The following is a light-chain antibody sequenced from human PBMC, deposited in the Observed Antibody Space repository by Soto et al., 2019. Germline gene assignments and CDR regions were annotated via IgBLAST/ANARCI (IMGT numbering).Light chain of an antibody. J-gene: IGLJ2*01. CDR2: DVS. Sequence: QSVLTQPASVSGSPGQSITISCTGTSSDVGGYNYVSWYQQHPGKAPKLMIYDVSNRPSGVSNRFSGSKSGNTASLTISGLQAEDEAEYYCSSYTSSSHVVFGGGTKRTVL. V-gene: IGLV2-14*01. CDR1: SSDVGGYNY. CDR3: SSYTSSSHVV.